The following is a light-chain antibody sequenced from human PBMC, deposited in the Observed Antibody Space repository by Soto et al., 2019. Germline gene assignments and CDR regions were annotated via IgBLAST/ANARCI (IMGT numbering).Light chain of an antibody. Sequence: QSSLTQPASVSGSPGQSITSSCTGTNSDVGSYNLVSWYQQHPGKAPKVIIYEVSERPSGVSDRFSGSKSGNTASLMISGLQAEDEADYYCCSYAGSSTQSYVFGSGTKVPVL. CDR2: EVS. CDR1: NSDVGSYNL. V-gene: IGLV2-23*02. J-gene: IGLJ1*01. CDR3: CSYAGSSTQSYV.